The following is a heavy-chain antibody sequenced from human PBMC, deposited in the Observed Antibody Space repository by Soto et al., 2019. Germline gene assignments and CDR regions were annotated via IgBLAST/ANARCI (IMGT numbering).Heavy chain of an antibody. D-gene: IGHD1-1*01. CDR1: GFTFSSYS. V-gene: IGHV3-30-3*01. CDR2: ISYDGYNK. J-gene: IGHJ4*01. Sequence: PXESLRLSCAASGFTFSSYSMQWVRQAPDKGLEWVAVISYDGYNKYYVDSVKGRFTISRDNSKNTLYLQMNSLRAEDTAIYYCARDFTGTGTFDYWGHGTLVTVSS. CDR3: ARDFTGTGTFDY.